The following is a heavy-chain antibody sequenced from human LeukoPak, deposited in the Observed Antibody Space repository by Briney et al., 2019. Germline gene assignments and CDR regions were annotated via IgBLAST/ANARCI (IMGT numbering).Heavy chain of an antibody. D-gene: IGHD4-11*01. J-gene: IGHJ6*03. CDR2: FYYTGST. V-gene: IGHV4-39*01. Sequence: SETLSLTCTVSGGSISSNGYYWGWIRQPPGKGLEWIGSFYYTGSTFYSPSLKSRVTISVDTSKNQFSLKLSSVTAADTAVYYCARGHYSNYYYYYYYMDVWGKGTTVTVSS. CDR1: GGSISSNGYY. CDR3: ARGHYSNYYYYYYYMDV.